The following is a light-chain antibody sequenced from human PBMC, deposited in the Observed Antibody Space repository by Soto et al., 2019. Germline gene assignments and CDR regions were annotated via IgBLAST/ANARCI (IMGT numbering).Light chain of an antibody. CDR1: QSLVYSDGNTY. CDR2: QVS. J-gene: IGKJ2*01. CDR3: MQGTLGPRT. V-gene: IGKV2-30*01. Sequence: VVMTQSPLSLPVTLGQPASISCRSNQSLVYSDGNTYLIWFQQRPGQSPRRLIEQVSNRDSGVPDRFSGSGSGTDVTLNNSGVDAEDRGIYYCMQGTLGPRTFGQGTKLEIK.